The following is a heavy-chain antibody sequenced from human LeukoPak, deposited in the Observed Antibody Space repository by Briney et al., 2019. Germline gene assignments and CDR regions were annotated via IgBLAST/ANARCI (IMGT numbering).Heavy chain of an antibody. J-gene: IGHJ6*02. V-gene: IGHV4-39*01. Sequence: SETLSLTCTVSGGSISSSSYYWGWIRQPPGKGLEWIGSIYYSGSTYYNPSLKSRVTISVDTSKNQFSLKLSSVTAADTAVYYCARRYSSPYYYYGMDVWGQGTRSPSP. CDR2: IYYSGST. CDR1: GGSISSSSYY. D-gene: IGHD6-13*01. CDR3: ARRYSSPYYYYGMDV.